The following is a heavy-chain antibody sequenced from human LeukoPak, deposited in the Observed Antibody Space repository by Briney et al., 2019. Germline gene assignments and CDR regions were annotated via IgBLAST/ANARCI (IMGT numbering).Heavy chain of an antibody. CDR2: ISYDGSNK. CDR3: AKGPRGSYYYDSSGYYDWYFDL. J-gene: IGHJ2*01. D-gene: IGHD3-22*01. Sequence: PGGSLRLSCAASGFTLDSYAMHWVRQAPGKGLEWVAVISYDGSNKKHADSVKGRFTISRDNSKNTLYLQMNGLRGEDTAVYYCAKGPRGSYYYDSSGYYDWYFDLWGRGTLVTVSS. V-gene: IGHV3-30*04. CDR1: GFTLDSYA.